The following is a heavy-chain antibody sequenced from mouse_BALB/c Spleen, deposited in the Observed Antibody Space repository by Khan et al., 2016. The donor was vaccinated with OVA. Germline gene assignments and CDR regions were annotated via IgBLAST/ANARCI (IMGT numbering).Heavy chain of an antibody. V-gene: IGHV5-15*02. D-gene: IGHD1-2*01. J-gene: IGHJ3*01. CDR1: GFTFRDYG. CDR3: ARGGGTAPFAY. CDR2: ISDLAYTI. Sequence: EVELVESGGGLVQPGGSRKLSCAASGFTFRDYGMAWVRQAPGKGPEWVAFISDLAYTIYYADTVTGRFTISRENAKNTLYREMRSRRAEDTAMYYCARGGGTAPFAYWGLGTLVTVSA.